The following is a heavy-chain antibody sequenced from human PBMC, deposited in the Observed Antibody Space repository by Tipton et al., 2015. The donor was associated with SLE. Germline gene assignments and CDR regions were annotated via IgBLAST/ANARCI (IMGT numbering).Heavy chain of an antibody. CDR1: GFTFNDYA. D-gene: IGHD5-12*01. CDR3: AKDIGNSGYLFDY. Sequence: SLRLSCVASGFTFNDYAMHWVRQAPGRGLEWVSGINWNSDNRGYADSVKGRFTISRDNAKNSLYLQINSLRPEDTALYYCAKDIGNSGYLFDYWGQGVLVNVSS. CDR2: INWNSDNR. J-gene: IGHJ4*02. V-gene: IGHV3-9*01.